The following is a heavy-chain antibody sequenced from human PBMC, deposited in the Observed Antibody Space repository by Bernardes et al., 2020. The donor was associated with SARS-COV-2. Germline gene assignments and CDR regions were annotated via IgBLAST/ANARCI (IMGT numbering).Heavy chain of an antibody. D-gene: IGHD3-10*01. J-gene: IGHJ4*02. V-gene: IGHV1-18*01. Sequence: ASVKVSCKASGYTLTSYGIIWVRQAPGQGLEWMGWISAYNGNTNYAQKLQGRVTMTTDTSTSTAYMELRSLRSDDTAVYYCARDPRQPFGENFDYWGQGTLVTVSS. CDR2: ISAYNGNT. CDR1: GYTLTSYG. CDR3: ARDPRQPFGENFDY.